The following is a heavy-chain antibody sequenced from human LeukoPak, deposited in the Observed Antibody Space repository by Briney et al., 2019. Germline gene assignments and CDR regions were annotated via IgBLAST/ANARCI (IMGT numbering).Heavy chain of an antibody. Sequence: SETLSLTCTVSGGSISSSSYYWGWIRQPPGKGLEWIGSIYYSGSTYYNPSLKSRVTISVDTSKNQFSLKLSSVTAADTAVYYCASTVVTPAFDIWGQGTMVTVSS. CDR2: IYYSGST. J-gene: IGHJ3*02. CDR1: GGSISSSSYY. CDR3: ASTVVTPAFDI. D-gene: IGHD4-23*01. V-gene: IGHV4-39*01.